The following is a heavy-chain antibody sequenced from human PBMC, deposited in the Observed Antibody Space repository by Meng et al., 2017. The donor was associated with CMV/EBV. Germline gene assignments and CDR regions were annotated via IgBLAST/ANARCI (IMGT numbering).Heavy chain of an antibody. V-gene: IGHV3-30*02. CDR3: AKERGWELLGLFDY. CDR2: IWYDGSNK. D-gene: IGHD1-26*01. J-gene: IGHJ4*02. CDR1: GFTFSSYG. Sequence: GGSLRLSCAASGFTFSSYGMHWVRQAPGKGLEWVAVIWYDGSNKYYADSVKGRFTISRDNSKNTLYLQMNSLRAEDTAVYYCAKERGWELLGLFDYWGQGTLVTVSS.